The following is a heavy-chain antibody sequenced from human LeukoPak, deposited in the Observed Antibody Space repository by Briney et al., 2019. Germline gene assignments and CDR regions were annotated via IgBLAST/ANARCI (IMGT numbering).Heavy chain of an antibody. CDR3: ARGPMVRGVLTLGNFDY. D-gene: IGHD3-10*01. J-gene: IGHJ4*02. CDR2: INPNSGGT. CDR1: GYTFTGYY. Sequence: GASVKVSCRASGYTFTGYYMHWVRQAPGQGLEWMGWINPNSGGTNYAQKFQGRVTMTRDTSISTAYMELSRLRSYDTAVYYCARGPMVRGVLTLGNFDYWGQGTLVTVSS. V-gene: IGHV1-2*02.